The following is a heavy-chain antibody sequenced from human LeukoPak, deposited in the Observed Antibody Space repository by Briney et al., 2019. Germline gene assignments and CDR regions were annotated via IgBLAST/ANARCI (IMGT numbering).Heavy chain of an antibody. CDR3: AREPTYSIPYYFDY. D-gene: IGHD4-11*01. V-gene: IGHV3-33*01. CDR1: GFTFSSYG. CDR2: IWYDGSNK. Sequence: GGSLRLSCAASGFTFSSYGMRWVRQAPGKGLEWVAVIWYDGSNKYYADSVKGRFTISRDNSKNTLYLQMNSLRAEDTAVYYCAREPTYSIPYYFDYWGQGTLVTVSS. J-gene: IGHJ4*02.